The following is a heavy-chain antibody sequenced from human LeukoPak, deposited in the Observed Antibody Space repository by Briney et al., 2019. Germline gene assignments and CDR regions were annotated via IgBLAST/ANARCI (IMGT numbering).Heavy chain of an antibody. D-gene: IGHD3-22*01. J-gene: IGHJ6*02. Sequence: GGSLRLSCTASGFNFGIYGMHWVRQAPGKGLEWVAVMWDDGTNENYVESVKGRFTISRDNGKRTLYLQMNSLRVEDTAVYYCAREGQAGSSGYYYRYYGMDVWGQGTTVTVSS. CDR3: AREGQAGSSGYYYRYYGMDV. CDR1: GFNFGIYG. CDR2: MWDDGTNE. V-gene: IGHV3-33*01.